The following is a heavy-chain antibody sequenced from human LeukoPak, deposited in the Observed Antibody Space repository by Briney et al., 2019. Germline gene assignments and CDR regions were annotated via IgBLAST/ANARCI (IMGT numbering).Heavy chain of an antibody. D-gene: IGHD3-3*01. CDR3: ARDLERITIFGVVPLPYYYGMDV. V-gene: IGHV1-46*01. CDR1: GYTFTGYY. Sequence: APVKVSCKASGYTFTGYYMHWVRQAPGQGLEWMGIINPSGGSTSYAQKFQGRVTMTRDTSTSTVYMELSSLRSEDTAVYYCARDLERITIFGVVPLPYYYGMDVWGQGTTVTVSS. J-gene: IGHJ6*02. CDR2: INPSGGST.